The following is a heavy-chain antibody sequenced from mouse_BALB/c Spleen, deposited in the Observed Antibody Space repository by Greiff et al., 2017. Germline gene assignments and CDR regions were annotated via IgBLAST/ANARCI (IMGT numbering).Heavy chain of an antibody. CDR2: ISYSGST. D-gene: IGHD1-1*01. Sequence: VQLQQSGPSLVKPSQTLSLTCSVTGDSITSGYWNWIRKFPGNKLEYMGYISYSGSTYYNPSLKSRISITRDTSKNQYYLQLNSVTTEDTATYYCARWRGGSSPFAYWGQGTLVTVSA. CDR3: ARWRGGSSPFAY. CDR1: GDSITSGY. V-gene: IGHV3-8*02. J-gene: IGHJ3*01.